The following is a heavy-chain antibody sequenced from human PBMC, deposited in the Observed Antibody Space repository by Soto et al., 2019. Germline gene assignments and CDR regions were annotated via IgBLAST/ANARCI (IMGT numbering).Heavy chain of an antibody. Sequence: SETLSLTCAVYGGSFSGYYWSWIRQPPGKGLEWIGEINHSGSTNYNPSLKSRVTISVDTSKNQFSLKLSSVTAADTAVYYCARGIAAAATQTVFDYWGQRTLVTVSS. J-gene: IGHJ4*02. D-gene: IGHD6-13*01. CDR1: GGSFSGYY. CDR2: INHSGST. V-gene: IGHV4-34*01. CDR3: ARGIAAAATQTVFDY.